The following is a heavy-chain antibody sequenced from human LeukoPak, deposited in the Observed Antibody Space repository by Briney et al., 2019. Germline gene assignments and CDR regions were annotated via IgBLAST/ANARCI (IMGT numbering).Heavy chain of an antibody. V-gene: IGHV5-51*01. Sequence: GESLKISCKGSGYSFTSYWIGWVRQMPGKGLEWMGIIYPGDSDTRYSPSFQGQVTISADKSISTAYLQWSSLKASDTAMYYCARGGIYCSGGSCYVDYWGQGTLVTVSS. CDR2: IYPGDSDT. J-gene: IGHJ4*02. D-gene: IGHD2-15*01. CDR3: ARGGIYCSGGSCYVDY. CDR1: GYSFTSYW.